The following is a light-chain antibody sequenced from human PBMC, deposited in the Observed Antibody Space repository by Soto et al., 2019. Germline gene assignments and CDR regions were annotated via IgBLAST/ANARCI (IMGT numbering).Light chain of an antibody. J-gene: IGKJ1*01. Sequence: EIVLTQSPATLSLSPGERATRSCMASQSVSSSYLAWYQQKPGQAPRLLIYGASTRATGIPARFSGSGSGTEFTLTISSLQPDDFATYYCQQYNIYPWTFGQGTKVDIK. CDR3: QQYNIYPWT. CDR2: GAS. V-gene: IGKV3D-7*01. CDR1: QSVSSSY.